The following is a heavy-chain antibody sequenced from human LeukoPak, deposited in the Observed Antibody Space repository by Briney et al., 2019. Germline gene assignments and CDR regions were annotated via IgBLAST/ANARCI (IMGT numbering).Heavy chain of an antibody. Sequence: PGGSLRLSCAASGFTFSSYAMHWVRQAPGKGLEWVAVISYDGSNKYYADSVKGRFTISRDNSKYTLYLQMNSLRAEDTAVYYCARAITGPLYYYFDYWGQGTLVTVSS. J-gene: IGHJ4*02. CDR1: GFTFSSYA. V-gene: IGHV3-30-3*01. CDR2: ISYDGSNK. D-gene: IGHD1-20*01. CDR3: ARAITGPLYYYFDY.